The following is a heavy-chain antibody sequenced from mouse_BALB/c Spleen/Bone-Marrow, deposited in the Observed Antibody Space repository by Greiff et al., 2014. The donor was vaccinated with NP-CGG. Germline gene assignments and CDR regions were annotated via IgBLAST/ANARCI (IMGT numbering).Heavy chain of an antibody. D-gene: IGHD2-4*01. CDR1: GYSITSDYA. V-gene: IGHV3-2*02. Sequence: EVQLQQSGPGLVKPSQSLSLTCTVTGYSITSDYAWNWIRQFPGNKLEWMGYTSYSGNTSYNPSLKSRISITRDTSKNQFFLQLNSVTAEDTATYYCARYDYDGVDYWGQGTTLTVSS. J-gene: IGHJ2*01. CDR2: TSYSGNT. CDR3: ARYDYDGVDY.